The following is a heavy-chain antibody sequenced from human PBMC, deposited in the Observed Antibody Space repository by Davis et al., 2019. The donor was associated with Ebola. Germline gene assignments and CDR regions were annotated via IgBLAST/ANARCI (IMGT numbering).Heavy chain of an antibody. J-gene: IGHJ3*02. CDR3: ARGGYYDSSGYSQEAFDI. V-gene: IGHV3-21*01. CDR2: ISSSSYYI. Sequence: GGSLRLSCAASGFTFSSYAMNWVRQAPGKGLEWVSSISSSSYYIYYADSLKGRFTISRDNAKNSLYLQMNSLSAEDTAVYHCARGGYYDSSGYSQEAFDIWGQGTVVTVSS. CDR1: GFTFSSYA. D-gene: IGHD3-22*01.